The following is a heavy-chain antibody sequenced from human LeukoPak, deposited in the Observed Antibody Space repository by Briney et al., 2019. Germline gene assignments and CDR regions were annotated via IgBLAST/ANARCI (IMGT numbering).Heavy chain of an antibody. D-gene: IGHD6-13*01. V-gene: IGHV1-69*13. Sequence: SVKVSCKASGYTFTSYGISWVRQAPGQGLEWMGGIIPIFGTANYAQKFQGRVTITADESTSTAYMELSSLRSEDTAVYYCARGRPTLAAAANNWFDPWGQGTLVTVSS. CDR3: ARGRPTLAAAANNWFDP. J-gene: IGHJ5*02. CDR2: IIPIFGTA. CDR1: GYTFTSYG.